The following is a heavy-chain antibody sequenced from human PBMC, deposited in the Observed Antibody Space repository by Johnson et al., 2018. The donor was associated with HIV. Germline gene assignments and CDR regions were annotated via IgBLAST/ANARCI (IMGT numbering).Heavy chain of an antibody. CDR2: ISYDGSNK. CDR1: GFTFSSYA. V-gene: IGHV3-30*04. D-gene: IGHD5-18*01. CDR3: ARLPSGYSRDAFDI. Sequence: QVQLVESGGGVVQPGRSLRLSCAASGFTFSSYAMHWVRQAPGKGLEWVAVISYDGSNKYYADSVKGRFTISRDNAKSSLYLQMNSLRPEDTAVYYCARLPSGYSRDAFDIWGEGTMVTVS. J-gene: IGHJ3*02.